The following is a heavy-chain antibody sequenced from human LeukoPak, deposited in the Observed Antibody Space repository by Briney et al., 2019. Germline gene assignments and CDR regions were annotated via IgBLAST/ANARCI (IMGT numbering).Heavy chain of an antibody. CDR2: LDPEDGET. V-gene: IGHV1-24*01. CDR1: GYTLTELS. J-gene: IGHJ4*02. CDR3: ATDHRVRGAAEFDY. D-gene: IGHD3-10*01. Sequence: GASVKVSCKVSGYTLTELSMHWVRQAPGKGLEWMGGLDPEDGETIYAQKFQGRVTMTEDTSTDTAYMELSSLRSEDTAVYYCATDHRVRGAAEFDYWGQGTLVTVSS.